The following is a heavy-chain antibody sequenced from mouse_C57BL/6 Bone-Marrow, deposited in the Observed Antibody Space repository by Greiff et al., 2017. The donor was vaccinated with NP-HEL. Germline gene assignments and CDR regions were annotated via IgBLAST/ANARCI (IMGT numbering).Heavy chain of an antibody. V-gene: IGHV1-5*01. J-gene: IGHJ2*01. CDR2: IYPGNSDT. CDR3: TRGDLLWLYYFDY. D-gene: IGHD2-1*01. CDR1: GYTFTSYW. Sequence: VQLQQSGTVLARPGASVTMSCKTSGYTFTSYWMHWVKQRPGQGLEWIGAIYPGNSDTSYNQKFKGKAKLTAVTSASTAYMELSSLTNEDSAVYYCTRGDLLWLYYFDYWGQGTTLTVSS.